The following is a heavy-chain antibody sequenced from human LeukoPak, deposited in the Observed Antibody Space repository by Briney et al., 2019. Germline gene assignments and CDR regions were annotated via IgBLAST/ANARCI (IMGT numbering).Heavy chain of an antibody. CDR3: AKPAPTRAARSDY. Sequence: GGSLRLSCAASGFTVSSNYMSWVRQAPGKGLEWVSVIYSGGSTYYADSVKGRFTISRDNSKNTLYLQMNSLRVEDTAVYYCAKPAPTRAARSDYWGQGTLVTVSS. D-gene: IGHD6-6*01. J-gene: IGHJ4*02. CDR1: GFTVSSNY. V-gene: IGHV3-66*02. CDR2: IYSGGST.